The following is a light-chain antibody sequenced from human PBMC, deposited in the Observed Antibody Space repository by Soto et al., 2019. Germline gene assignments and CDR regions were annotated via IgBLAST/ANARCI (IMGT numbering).Light chain of an antibody. CDR2: DVS. V-gene: IGLV2-14*01. CDR1: SGDVGGYNY. J-gene: IGLJ1*01. Sequence: QSALTQPPSVSGSPGQSITISCTGTSGDVGGYNYVSWYQQHPGKAPKVMIYDVSNRPSGVSNRFSGSKSDNTASLTISGLQAEDEADYYCSSYTSSDTYVFGTGTKLTVL. CDR3: SSYTSSDTYV.